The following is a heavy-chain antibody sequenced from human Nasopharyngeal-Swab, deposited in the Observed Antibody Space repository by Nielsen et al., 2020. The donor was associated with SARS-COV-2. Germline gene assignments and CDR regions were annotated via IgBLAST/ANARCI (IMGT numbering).Heavy chain of an antibody. V-gene: IGHV2-26*01. Sequence: PGKALEWLAHFFSTGEPSHSSSLKRRLTVSEDTSKSQVVLTMTNMDPADTATYYCARKMYYFHAMDVWGQGTTVTVSS. D-gene: IGHD5-24*01. CDR2: FFSTGEP. J-gene: IGHJ6*02. CDR3: ARKMYYFHAMDV.